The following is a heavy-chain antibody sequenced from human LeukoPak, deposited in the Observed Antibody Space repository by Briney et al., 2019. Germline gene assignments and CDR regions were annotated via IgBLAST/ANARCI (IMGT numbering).Heavy chain of an antibody. CDR2: INHSGST. CDR3: ARRPIRGSSLRL. CDR1: GGSISSGDYY. J-gene: IGHJ4*02. Sequence: SETLSLTCTVSGGSISSGDYYWSWIRQPPGKGLEWIGEINHSGSTNYNPSLKSRVTISVDTSKNQFSLKLSSVTAADTAVYYCARRPIRGSSLRLWGQGTLVTVSS. D-gene: IGHD6-13*01. V-gene: IGHV4-30-4*01.